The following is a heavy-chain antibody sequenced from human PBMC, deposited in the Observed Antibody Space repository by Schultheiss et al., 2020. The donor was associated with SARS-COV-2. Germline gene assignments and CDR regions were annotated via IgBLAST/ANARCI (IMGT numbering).Heavy chain of an antibody. CDR1: GFTFSSYG. J-gene: IGHJ6*02. CDR2: IWYDGSNK. V-gene: IGHV3-33*01. D-gene: IGHD3-22*01. CDR3: ARDSEDKPYYYDSSGYGCYGMDV. Sequence: GGSLRLSCAASGFTFSSYGMHWVRQAPGKGLEWVAVIWYDGSNKYYADSVKGRFTISRDNSKNTLYLQMNSLRAEDTAVYYCARDSEDKPYYYDSSGYGCYGMDVWGQGTTVTVSS.